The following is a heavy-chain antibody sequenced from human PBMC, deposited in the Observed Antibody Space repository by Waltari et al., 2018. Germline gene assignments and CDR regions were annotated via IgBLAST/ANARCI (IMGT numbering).Heavy chain of an antibody. Sequence: QVQLVESGGAMVQPGRSVRLSCAASGFTFSTYVMNWVRKAPGKGLEWVAVISYDGKTKYYADSVKGRFTISRDNSKNTLYLQMNSLRPEDTAVYYCARGSPRVVVSGAFPFDHWGQGTLVPVSS. D-gene: IGHD2-2*01. CDR2: ISYDGKTK. CDR1: GFTFSTYV. V-gene: IGHV3-30*01. CDR3: ARGSPRVVVSGAFPFDH. J-gene: IGHJ4*02.